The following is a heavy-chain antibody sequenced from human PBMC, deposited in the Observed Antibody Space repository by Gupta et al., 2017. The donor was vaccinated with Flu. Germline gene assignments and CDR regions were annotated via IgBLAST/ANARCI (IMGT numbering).Heavy chain of an antibody. CDR1: GFTLHTFA. CDR3: AKGGRYCSTLFCSPDY. D-gene: IGHD2-2*01. J-gene: IGHJ4*02. Sequence: ELLESGGGLVQPGGSLRVSCAASGFTLHTFAMSWGPQGPGKGLEWVAGISPTGATTYYADSVQGHFTVSRDNSKNTLFLQMSNLRAEDTAVYFCAKGGRYCSTLFCSPDYWGQGTLVTVSS. CDR2: ISPTGATT. V-gene: IGHV3-23*01.